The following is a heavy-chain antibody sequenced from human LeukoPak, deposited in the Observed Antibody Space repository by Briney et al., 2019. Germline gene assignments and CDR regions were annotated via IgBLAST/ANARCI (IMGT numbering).Heavy chain of an antibody. V-gene: IGHV3-9*01. D-gene: IGHD4-17*01. Sequence: GRSLRLSCAASGFTFDDYAMHWVRQAPGKGLEWVSGISWNSGSIGYADSVKGRFTISRDNAKNSLYLQMNSLRAEDTAVYYCAREDSPDYGDYGWFDPWGQGTLVTVSS. CDR1: GFTFDDYA. CDR3: AREDSPDYGDYGWFDP. CDR2: ISWNSGSI. J-gene: IGHJ5*02.